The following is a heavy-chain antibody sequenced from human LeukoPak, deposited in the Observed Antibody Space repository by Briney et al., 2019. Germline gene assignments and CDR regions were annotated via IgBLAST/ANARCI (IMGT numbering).Heavy chain of an antibody. CDR3: ARQALWFFDH. Sequence: SETLSLTCAVYGGSFSGYYWAWIRQPPGRGLEWIGSISYGGSTYYSPSLESRVTISVDTSKNQFSLKLSSVTAADTAVYYCARQALWFFDHWGQGTLVTVSS. J-gene: IGHJ4*02. V-gene: IGHV4-39*01. CDR1: GGSFSGYY. D-gene: IGHD2-21*01. CDR2: ISYGGST.